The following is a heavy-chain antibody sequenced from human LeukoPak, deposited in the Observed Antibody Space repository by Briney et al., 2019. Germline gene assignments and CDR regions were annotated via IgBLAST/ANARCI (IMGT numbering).Heavy chain of an antibody. CDR1: GFTFSNYA. CDR3: ARTTEGYSNSWYPGQPYYYYMDV. V-gene: IGHV3-23*01. D-gene: IGHD6-13*01. Sequence: PGGSLRLSCAASGFTFSNYAMRWVRQAPGKGLEWVSGISGSGDSTYYADSVKGRFTISRDNSKNTLYLQMNSLRAEDTAVYYCARTTEGYSNSWYPGQPYYYYMDVWGKGTTVTISS. CDR2: ISGSGDST. J-gene: IGHJ6*03.